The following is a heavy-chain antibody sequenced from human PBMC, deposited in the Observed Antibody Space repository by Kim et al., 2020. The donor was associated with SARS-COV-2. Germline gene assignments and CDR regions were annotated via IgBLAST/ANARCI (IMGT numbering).Heavy chain of an antibody. Sequence: VKVSCKASGYTFIDYAINWVRQAPGQGLEWMGWINTNTGNPTYAQDFTGRFVFSLDTSVSTAYLQINSLKADDTAMYYCTRGWREPNDYWGQGTLVTVSS. V-gene: IGHV7-4-1*02. CDR2: INTNTGNP. J-gene: IGHJ4*02. CDR3: TRGWREPNDY. D-gene: IGHD1-26*01. CDR1: GYTFIDYA.